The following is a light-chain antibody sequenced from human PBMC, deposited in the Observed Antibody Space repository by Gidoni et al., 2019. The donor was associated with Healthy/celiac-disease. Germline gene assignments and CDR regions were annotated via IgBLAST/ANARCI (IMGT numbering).Light chain of an antibody. CDR2: AAS. Sequence: DIQMKQTPSSLSASVGDRDTITCRASQSISIYLNWYQQKPGKAPNLLISAASSLQRGVPSRFRCSGSGTDFSLTISSLQPEDFATYYCQQSYSTPLTFGGGTKVEIK. CDR3: QQSYSTPLT. CDR1: QSISIY. J-gene: IGKJ4*01. V-gene: IGKV1-39*01.